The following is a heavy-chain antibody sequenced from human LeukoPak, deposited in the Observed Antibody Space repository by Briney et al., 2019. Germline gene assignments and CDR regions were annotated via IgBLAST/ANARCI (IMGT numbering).Heavy chain of an antibody. D-gene: IGHD5-18*01. CDR1: GFTFSSYA. J-gene: IGHJ5*02. CDR3: ARDENGYSYGEIGWFDP. Sequence: GGSLRLSCAASGFTFSSYAMSWVRQAPGKGLEWVSGISGTGGNTYYTDSVKGRFTISRDNSKNTLYLQMNSLRAEDTAVYYCARDENGYSYGEIGWFDPWGQGTLVTVSS. CDR2: ISGTGGNT. V-gene: IGHV3-23*01.